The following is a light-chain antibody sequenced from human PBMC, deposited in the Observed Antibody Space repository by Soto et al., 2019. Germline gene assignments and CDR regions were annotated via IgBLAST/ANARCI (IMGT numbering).Light chain of an antibody. CDR2: GAS. V-gene: IGKV3-15*01. J-gene: IGKJ4*01. CDR1: QSVSSN. CDR3: QQRSNWPRIT. Sequence: EIVMTQSPATLSVSPGERATLSCSASQSVSSNLAWYQQKPGQAPSLLIYGASTRATGTPARFSGSGSGADFTLTISSLEPEDFAVYYCQQRSNWPRITFGGGTKVDNK.